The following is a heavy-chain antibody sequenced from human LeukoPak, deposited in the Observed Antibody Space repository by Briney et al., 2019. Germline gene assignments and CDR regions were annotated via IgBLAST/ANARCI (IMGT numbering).Heavy chain of an antibody. CDR2: IFKDERT. CDR3: ARVRYGDYVVFDY. D-gene: IGHD4-17*01. J-gene: IGHJ4*02. CDR1: GESITNSY. Sequence: SENLSLTCTVSGESITNSYWTWIRQPPGKGLEWIGYIFKDERTNYNPSLKSRVTLSIDKSKNQVSLNLSSVTAADTAVYFCARVRYGDYVVFDYWGRGTLVTVSS. V-gene: IGHV4-59*01.